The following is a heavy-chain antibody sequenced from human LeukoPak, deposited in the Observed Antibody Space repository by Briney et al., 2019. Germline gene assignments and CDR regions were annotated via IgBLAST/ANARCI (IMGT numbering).Heavy chain of an antibody. Sequence: SETLSLTCTVSGGSISSYYWSWIRQPPGKGLEWIGYIYYSGSTNYNPSLKSRVTISVDTSKNQFSLKLSSVTAADTAVYYCARSIAVAGTDNWFDPWGQETLVTVSS. J-gene: IGHJ5*02. CDR1: GGSISSYY. CDR3: ARSIAVAGTDNWFDP. CDR2: IYYSGST. D-gene: IGHD6-19*01. V-gene: IGHV4-59*01.